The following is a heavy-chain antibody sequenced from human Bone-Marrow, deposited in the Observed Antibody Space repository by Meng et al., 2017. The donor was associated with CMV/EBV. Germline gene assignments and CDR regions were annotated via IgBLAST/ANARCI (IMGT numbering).Heavy chain of an antibody. CDR3: ASDQGLQRILTGYNPPDY. D-gene: IGHD3-9*01. V-gene: IGHV3-21*01. Sequence: GESLKISCAASGLTFSIYGMNWVRQAPGMGLEWVASISSSSSYIYYADSVKGRFTITRDNAENPQYPQMNSKRVEDTALYYCASDQGLQRILTGYNPPDYWGQGTLVTASS. CDR2: ISSSSSYI. J-gene: IGHJ4*02. CDR1: GLTFSIYG.